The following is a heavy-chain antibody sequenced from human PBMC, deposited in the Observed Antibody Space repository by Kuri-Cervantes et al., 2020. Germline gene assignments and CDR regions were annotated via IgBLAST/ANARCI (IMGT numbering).Heavy chain of an antibody. CDR1: GFTFSSYA. D-gene: IGHD4-17*01. CDR3: ARDQALNPGLRSDYYYGMDV. V-gene: IGHV3-30-3*01. J-gene: IGHJ6*02. Sequence: GESLKISCAASGFTFSSYAMHWVRQAPGKGLEWVAVISYDGSNKYYADSVKGRFTISRDNSKNTLYLQMNSLRAEDTAVYYCARDQALNPGLRSDYYYGMDVWGQGTTVTVSS. CDR2: ISYDGSNK.